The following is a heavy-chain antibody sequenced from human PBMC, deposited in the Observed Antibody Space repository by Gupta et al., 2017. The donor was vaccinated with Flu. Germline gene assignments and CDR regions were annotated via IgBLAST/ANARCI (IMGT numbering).Heavy chain of an antibody. CDR3: ARENCGGDCYYYYYGMDV. CDR1: GFTFSSYG. V-gene: IGHV3-33*01. D-gene: IGHD2-21*02. Sequence: QVQLVASGGGVVQPGRSLRLSCAASGFTFSSYGMHWVRQAPGKGLEWVAVIWYDGSNKYYADSVKGRFTISRDNSKNTLYLQMNSLRAEDTAVYYCARENCGGDCYYYYYGMDVWGQGTTVTVSS. CDR2: IWYDGSNK. J-gene: IGHJ6*02.